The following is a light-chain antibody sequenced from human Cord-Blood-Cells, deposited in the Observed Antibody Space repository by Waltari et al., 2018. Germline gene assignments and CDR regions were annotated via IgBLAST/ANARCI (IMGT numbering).Light chain of an antibody. Sequence: DIQMPQSPYSLSASVGDRVTITCRASQSSSSYLNWYQQKPGKAPKLLIYAASSLQSGVPSRFSGSGSGTDFTLTISSLQPEDFATYYCQQSYSTPGFGGGTKVEIK. CDR3: QQSYSTPG. J-gene: IGKJ4*01. CDR1: QSSSSY. V-gene: IGKV1-39*01. CDR2: AAS.